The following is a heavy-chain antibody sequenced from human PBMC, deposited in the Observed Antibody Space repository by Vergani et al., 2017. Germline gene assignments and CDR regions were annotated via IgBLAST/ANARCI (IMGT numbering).Heavy chain of an antibody. CDR3: ARARHDYGDYGTSYYMDV. Sequence: QLQLQESGPGLVKPSETLSLTCTVSGGSISSSSYYWGWIRQPPGKGLEWIGSLYYSGSTYYNPSLQSRVTISVDTSKNQFSLKLSSVTAADTAVYYCARARHDYGDYGTSYYMDVWGKGP. D-gene: IGHD4-17*01. V-gene: IGHV4-39*07. CDR2: LYYSGST. CDR1: GGSISSSSYY. J-gene: IGHJ6*03.